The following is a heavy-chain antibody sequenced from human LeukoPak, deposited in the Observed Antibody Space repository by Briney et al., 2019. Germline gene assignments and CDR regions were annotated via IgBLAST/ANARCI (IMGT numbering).Heavy chain of an antibody. Sequence: GGSLRLSCSASEFIFSSYAIHCVRQAPGKGLECVSSISSNAVSTFYAESVRGRFTISRDNSKNTLFLQMTSLRDEDTAVYYCVKDRSSSSSRYFDYWGQGTLVTVSS. CDR1: EFIFSSYA. CDR2: ISSNAVST. J-gene: IGHJ4*02. D-gene: IGHD6-13*01. CDR3: VKDRSSSSSRYFDY. V-gene: IGHV3-64D*09.